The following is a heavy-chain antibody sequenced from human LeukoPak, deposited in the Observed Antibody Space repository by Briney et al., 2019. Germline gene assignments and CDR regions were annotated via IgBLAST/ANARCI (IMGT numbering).Heavy chain of an antibody. V-gene: IGHV3-9*01. CDR3: AGYLGY. CDR1: GFTFSSYA. Sequence: GGSLRLSCAASGFTFSSYAMHWVRQAPGKGLEWVSGISWNSGSIGYADSVKGRFTISRDNAKNSLYLQMNSLRAEDTALYYCAGYLGYWGQGTLVTVSS. J-gene: IGHJ4*02. CDR2: ISWNSGSI. D-gene: IGHD3-16*01.